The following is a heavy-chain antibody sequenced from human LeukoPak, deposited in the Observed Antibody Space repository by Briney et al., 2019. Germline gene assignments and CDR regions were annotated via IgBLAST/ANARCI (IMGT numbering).Heavy chain of an antibody. CDR1: GFTFSSYT. D-gene: IGHD3-10*01. J-gene: IGHJ1*01. CDR3: AKDSAARGGYFHH. V-gene: IGHV3-23*01. CDR2: ITNTADAS. Sequence: GRSLRLSCTGSGFTFSSYTMTWVRQAPGKGLEWVSFITNTADASDYADSVRGRFTISRDNSKNTVFLQMDSLRAEDSGVYYCAKDSAARGGYFHHWGQGTLVTVSS.